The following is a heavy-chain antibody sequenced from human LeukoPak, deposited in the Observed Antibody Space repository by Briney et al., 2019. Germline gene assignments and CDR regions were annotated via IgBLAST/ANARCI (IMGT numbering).Heavy chain of an antibody. CDR2: FDPEDGET. CDR1: GYTLTELS. J-gene: IGHJ4*02. D-gene: IGHD3-10*01. Sequence: ASVKVSCKVSGYTLTELSMHWVRQAPGKGIEWMGGFDPEDGETIYAQKFQGRVTMTEDTSTDTAYMELSSLRSEDTAVYYCATSGLWFGELLGFDYWGQGTLVTVSS. CDR3: ATSGLWFGELLGFDY. V-gene: IGHV1-24*01.